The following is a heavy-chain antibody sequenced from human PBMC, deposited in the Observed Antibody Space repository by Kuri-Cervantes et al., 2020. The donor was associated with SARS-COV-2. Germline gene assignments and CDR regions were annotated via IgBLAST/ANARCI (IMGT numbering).Heavy chain of an antibody. CDR2: ISSSSSYI. J-gene: IGHJ6*03. CDR3: ARLHTDIVVVPAAIRSYYYYYYMDV. Sequence: GESLKISCAASGFTFSSYAMSWVRQAPGKGLEWVSSISSSSSYIYYADSVKGRFTISRDNAKNSLYLQMNSLRAEDTAVYYCARLHTDIVVVPAAIRSYYYYYYMDVWGKGTTVTVSS. CDR1: GFTFSSYA. D-gene: IGHD2-2*02. V-gene: IGHV3-21*01.